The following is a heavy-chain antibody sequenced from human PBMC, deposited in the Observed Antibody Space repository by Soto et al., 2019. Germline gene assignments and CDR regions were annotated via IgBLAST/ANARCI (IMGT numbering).Heavy chain of an antibody. J-gene: IGHJ5*02. CDR2: INPDKGNT. D-gene: IGHD6-13*01. CDR3: ARGIESKAAAPPFDP. V-gene: IGHV1-3*01. CDR1: GYTFTNYA. Sequence: GASVKVSCKASGYTFTNYAIHWVRQAPGQRLEWMGWINPDKGNTKYSQNFQGRVTFTRDTSASTAYMELSNLRSEDTAVYYCARGIESKAAAPPFDPWGQGSLVTVSS.